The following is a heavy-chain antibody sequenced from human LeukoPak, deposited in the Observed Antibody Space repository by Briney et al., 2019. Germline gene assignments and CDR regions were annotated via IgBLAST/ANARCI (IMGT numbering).Heavy chain of an antibody. CDR3: ASDRSDGAFDI. CDR1: GGTFSSYA. CDR2: IIPIFGTA. D-gene: IGHD5-24*01. J-gene: IGHJ3*02. Sequence: SVKVSCKASGGTFSSYAISWVRQAPGQGLEWMGGIIPIFGTANYAQKFQGRVTIAADKSTSTAYMELSSLRSEDTAVYYCASDRSDGAFDIWGQGTMVTVSS. V-gene: IGHV1-69*06.